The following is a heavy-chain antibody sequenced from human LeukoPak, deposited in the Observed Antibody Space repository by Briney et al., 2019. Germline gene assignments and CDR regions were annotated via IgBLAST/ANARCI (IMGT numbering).Heavy chain of an antibody. V-gene: IGHV3-21*04. J-gene: IGHJ5*02. CDR3: AKDLQGYTAMIT. CDR2: IASRSTYI. CDR1: GFTFSSYS. Sequence: PGGSLRLSCAASGFTFSSYSMNWVRQAPGKGLEWVSSIASRSTYIYYADSVKGRFTISRDNAKNSLYLQMNSLRAEDTAVYYCAKDLQGYTAMITWGQGTLVTVSS. D-gene: IGHD5-18*01.